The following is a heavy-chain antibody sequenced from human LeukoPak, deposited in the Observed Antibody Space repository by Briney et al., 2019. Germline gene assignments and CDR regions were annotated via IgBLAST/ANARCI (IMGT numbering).Heavy chain of an antibody. CDR2: IYSGGST. CDR1: GFTVSSNY. D-gene: IGHD4-17*01. J-gene: IGHJ2*01. V-gene: IGHV3-53*01. Sequence: GGSLRLSCAASGFTVSSNYMSWVRQAPGRGLEWVSVIYSGGSTYYADSVKGRSTISRDNSKNTLYLQMNSLRAEDTAVYYCAKDVPSDYGHSVVWGRGTLISVSS. CDR3: AKDVPSDYGHSVV.